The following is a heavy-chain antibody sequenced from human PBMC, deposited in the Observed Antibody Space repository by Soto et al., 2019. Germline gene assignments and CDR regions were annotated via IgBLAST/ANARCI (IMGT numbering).Heavy chain of an antibody. Sequence: GASVKVSCKASGYTFTSYGISWVRQAPGRGLEWMGWISAYNGNTNYAQKLQGRVTMTTDTSTSTAYMELRSLRSDDTAVYYCARDQYLGGGSCCGRGWFDPWGQGTLVTVSS. CDR2: ISAYNGNT. V-gene: IGHV1-18*01. D-gene: IGHD2-15*01. CDR1: GYTFTSYG. J-gene: IGHJ5*02. CDR3: ARDQYLGGGSCCGRGWFDP.